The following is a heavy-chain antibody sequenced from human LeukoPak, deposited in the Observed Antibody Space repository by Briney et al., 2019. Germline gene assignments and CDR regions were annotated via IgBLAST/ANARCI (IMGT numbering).Heavy chain of an antibody. D-gene: IGHD5-18*01. J-gene: IGHJ4*02. CDR3: ARDRGGYSYDSGRFDY. CDR1: GGSISSYY. Sequence: SETLSLTCTVSGGSISSYYWSWIRQPPGKGLEWIGYIYYSGSTNYNPSLKSRVTISVDTSKNQSSLKLSSVTAADTAVYYCARDRGGYSYDSGRFDYWGQGTLVTVSS. CDR2: IYYSGST. V-gene: IGHV4-59*01.